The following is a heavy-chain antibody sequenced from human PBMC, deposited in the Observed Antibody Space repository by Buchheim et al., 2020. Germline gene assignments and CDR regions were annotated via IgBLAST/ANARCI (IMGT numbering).Heavy chain of an antibody. Sequence: QVQLVESGGGVVQPGRSLRLSCAASGFTFSRYGMHWVRQAPGKGLEWVAVISYDGSNKYYADSVKGRFTISRDNSKNTLYLQMNSLGAEETAVYYCAKSGYYYEDFDYWGQGTL. V-gene: IGHV3-30*18. CDR1: GFTFSRYG. J-gene: IGHJ4*02. CDR2: ISYDGSNK. CDR3: AKSGYYYEDFDY. D-gene: IGHD3-22*01.